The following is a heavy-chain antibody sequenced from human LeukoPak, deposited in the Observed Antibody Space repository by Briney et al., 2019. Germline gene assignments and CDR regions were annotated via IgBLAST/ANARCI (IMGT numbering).Heavy chain of an antibody. CDR2: ISSSGSTI. CDR3: ARVLRRFLEIDY. V-gene: IGHV3-11*01. CDR1: GGAFSGYY. D-gene: IGHD3-3*01. Sequence: LSLTCAVYGGAFSGYYWSWIRQAPGKGLEWVSYISSSGSTIYYADSVKGRFTISRDNAKNSLYLQMNSLRAEDTAVYYCARVLRRFLEIDYWGQGTLVTVSS. J-gene: IGHJ4*02.